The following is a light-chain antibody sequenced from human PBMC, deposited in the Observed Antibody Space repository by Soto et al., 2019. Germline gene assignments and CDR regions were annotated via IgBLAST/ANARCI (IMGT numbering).Light chain of an antibody. V-gene: IGKV4-1*01. J-gene: IGKJ1*01. Sequence: DVVMTQSPESLAVSLGKRATINCKSSQSVLYSSDNRNYLAWYRQKAGQPPQLLIYWASTRESGVPDRFSGSGSGTDFTLTISSLQAEDVAVYYCQQYYNSLWTFGQGTKVDIK. CDR1: QSVLYSSDNRNY. CDR2: WAS. CDR3: QQYYNSLWT.